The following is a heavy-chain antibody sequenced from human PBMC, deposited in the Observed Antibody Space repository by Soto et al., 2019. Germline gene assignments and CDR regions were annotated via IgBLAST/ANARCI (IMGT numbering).Heavy chain of an antibody. D-gene: IGHD3-3*01. CDR2: IYYSGST. CDR3: ARLRAQMYYDFWSGYYAFDP. CDR1: GGSISSYY. J-gene: IGHJ5*02. Sequence: QVQLQESGPGLVKPSETLSLTCTVSGGSISSYYWSWIRQPPGKGLEWIGYIYYSGSTNYNPSLKSRVTISVETSKNQFSLKLSSVTAADTAVYYCARLRAQMYYDFWSGYYAFDPWGQGTLVTVSS. V-gene: IGHV4-59*08.